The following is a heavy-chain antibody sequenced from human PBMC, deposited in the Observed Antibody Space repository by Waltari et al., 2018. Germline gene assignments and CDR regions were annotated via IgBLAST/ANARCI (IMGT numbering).Heavy chain of an antibody. CDR2: ISYDGSNK. CDR3: ARPDYDILGFDP. J-gene: IGHJ5*02. Sequence: QVQLVESGGGVVQPGRSLRLSCAASGFTFSSYAMHWVRQAPGKGLVWVAVISYDGSNKYDADSVKGRFTISRDNSKNTLYLQMNSLRAEDTAVYYCARPDYDILGFDPWGQGTLVTVSS. CDR1: GFTFSSYA. D-gene: IGHD3-9*01. V-gene: IGHV3-30*01.